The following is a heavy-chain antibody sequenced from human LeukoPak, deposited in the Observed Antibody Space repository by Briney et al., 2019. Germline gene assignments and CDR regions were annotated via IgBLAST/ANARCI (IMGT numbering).Heavy chain of an antibody. CDR3: ARDLQFSSGWYVGWYFDL. Sequence: KTSETLSLTCTVSGGSISSYYWSWIRQPAGKGLEWIGRIYTSGSTNYNPSLKSRVTMSVDTSKNQFSLKLSSVTAADTAVYYCARDLQFSSGWYVGWYFDLWGRGTLVTVSS. D-gene: IGHD6-19*01. CDR2: IYTSGST. J-gene: IGHJ2*01. CDR1: GGSISSYY. V-gene: IGHV4-4*07.